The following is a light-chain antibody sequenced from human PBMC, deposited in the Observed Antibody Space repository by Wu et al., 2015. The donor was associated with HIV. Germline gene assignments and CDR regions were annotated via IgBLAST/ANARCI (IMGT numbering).Light chain of an antibody. J-gene: IGKJ4*01. CDR1: HSIITY. Sequence: DMQLTQSPSSLSASVGDRVTITCRTSHSIITYLNWYQQKPGKAPKLLIYAASSLETGIPSRFSGSGSGTDFNLTINSLQPEDFATYYCQESYTSPVTFGGGTKVEIK. CDR2: AAS. CDR3: QESYTSPVT. V-gene: IGKV1-39*01.